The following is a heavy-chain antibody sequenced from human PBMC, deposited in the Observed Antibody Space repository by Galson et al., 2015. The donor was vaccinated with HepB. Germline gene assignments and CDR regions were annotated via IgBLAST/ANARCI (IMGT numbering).Heavy chain of an antibody. CDR2: IIPIFGTA. V-gene: IGHV1-69*13. Sequence: SVKVSCKASGGTYSSYAISWVRQAPGQGLEWMGGIIPIFGTANYAQKFQGRVTITADESTSTAYMELSSLRSEDTAVYYCARAGTIFGVVYLDYWGQGTLVTVSS. D-gene: IGHD3-3*01. CDR1: GGTYSSYA. J-gene: IGHJ4*02. CDR3: ARAGTIFGVVYLDY.